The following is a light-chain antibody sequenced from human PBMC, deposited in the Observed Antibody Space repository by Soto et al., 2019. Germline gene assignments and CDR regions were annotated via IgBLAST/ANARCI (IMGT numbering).Light chain of an antibody. Sequence: EIVLTQSPATLSLSPGERATLSCRASQSVSSYLAWYQQKPGQAPRLLIYDASNRATGIPARFSGSGSGTDFTLTISSLEPEDFAVYYCHQRSTWQGLTFGGGTKVEIK. CDR1: QSVSSY. J-gene: IGKJ4*01. V-gene: IGKV3-11*01. CDR3: HQRSTWQGLT. CDR2: DAS.